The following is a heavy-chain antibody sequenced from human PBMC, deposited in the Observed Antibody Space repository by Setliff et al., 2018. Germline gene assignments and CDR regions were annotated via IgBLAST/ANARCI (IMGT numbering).Heavy chain of an antibody. CDR3: AKVQVPAAILVANYYYGMDV. D-gene: IGHD2-2*01. Sequence: ASVKVSCKASGYTFTSYGISWVRQAPGQGLEWMGWISAYNGNTNYAQKLQGRVTMTTDTSTSTAYMELRSLRSDDTAVYYCAKVQVPAAILVANYYYGMDVWGQGTTVTVSS. V-gene: IGHV1-18*01. J-gene: IGHJ6*02. CDR2: ISAYNGNT. CDR1: GYTFTSYG.